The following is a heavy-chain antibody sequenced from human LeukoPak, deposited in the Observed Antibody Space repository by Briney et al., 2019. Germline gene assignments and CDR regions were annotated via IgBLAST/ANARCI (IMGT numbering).Heavy chain of an antibody. Sequence: SETLSLTCTVYGGSFSDYYWNWIRQPPGKGLELIGEINHSGSTNYNPSLKSRVTISVDTSKNQFSLKLSSVTAADTAVYYCARRSYIYSDYWGQGTLVTVSS. J-gene: IGHJ4*02. CDR1: GGSFSDYY. D-gene: IGHD5-18*01. V-gene: IGHV4-34*01. CDR2: INHSGST. CDR3: ARRSYIYSDY.